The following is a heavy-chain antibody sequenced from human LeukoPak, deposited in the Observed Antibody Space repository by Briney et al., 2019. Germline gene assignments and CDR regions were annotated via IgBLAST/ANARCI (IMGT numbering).Heavy chain of an antibody. CDR3: ARGLASYMDV. J-gene: IGHJ6*03. CDR2: ISPSGGST. CDR1: GYTLTSYY. V-gene: IGHV1-46*01. D-gene: IGHD2-21*01. Sequence: ASVKVSCKASGYTLTSYYMHWVRQAPGQGLEWMAIISPSGGSTFYAQKFQGRVTMTRDMSTSTVYMELSSLRSEDTAVYYCARGLASYMDVWGKGTTATVSS.